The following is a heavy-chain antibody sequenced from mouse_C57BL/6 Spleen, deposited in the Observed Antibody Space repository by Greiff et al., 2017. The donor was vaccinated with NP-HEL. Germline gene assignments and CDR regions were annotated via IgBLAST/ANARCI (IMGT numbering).Heavy chain of an antibody. V-gene: IGHV5-17*01. CDR3: ARGEKNLLPLAVDV. Sequence: EVQGVESGGGLVKPGGSLKLSCAASGFTFSDYGMHWVRQAPEKGLEWVAYISSGSSTINYADTVKGRSTIARDNAKNTLFLKMTSLRSEDTAMCYCARGEKNLLPLAVDVWGTGTTVTVSS. CDR2: ISSGSSTI. D-gene: IGHD5-1-1*01. CDR1: GFTFSDYG. J-gene: IGHJ1*03.